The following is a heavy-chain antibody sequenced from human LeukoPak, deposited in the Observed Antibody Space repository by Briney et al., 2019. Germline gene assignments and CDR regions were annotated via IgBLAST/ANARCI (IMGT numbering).Heavy chain of an antibody. Sequence: GASVKVSCQASGGTFSSYAISWVRQAPGQGLEWMGGIIPIFGTANYAQKFQGRVTITADESTSTAYMELSSLRSEDTAVYYCARDTPPIAAAGTLNWFDPWGQGTLVTVSS. CDR2: IIPIFGTA. J-gene: IGHJ5*02. V-gene: IGHV1-69*13. D-gene: IGHD6-13*01. CDR1: GGTFSSYA. CDR3: ARDTPPIAAAGTLNWFDP.